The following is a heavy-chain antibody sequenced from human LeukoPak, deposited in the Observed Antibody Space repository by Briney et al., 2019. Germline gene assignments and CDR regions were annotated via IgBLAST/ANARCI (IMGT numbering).Heavy chain of an antibody. CDR2: ISSSGSTI. J-gene: IGHJ4*02. V-gene: IGHV3-48*03. D-gene: IGHD6-6*01. CDR1: GFTFSSYE. CDR3: AKVAARPDESSDY. Sequence: GGSLRLSCAASGFTFSSYEMNWVRQAPGKGLEWVSYISSSGSTIYYADSVKGRFTISRDNSKNTLYLQMNSLRAEDTAVYYCAKVAARPDESSDYWGQGTLVTVSS.